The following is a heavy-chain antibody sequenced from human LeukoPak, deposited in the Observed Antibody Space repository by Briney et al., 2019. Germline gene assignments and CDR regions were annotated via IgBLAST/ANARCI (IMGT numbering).Heavy chain of an antibody. D-gene: IGHD1-26*01. Sequence: ASVKVSCKASGYTFTSYGISWVRQAPGQGLEWMGWISAYNGNTNYAQKLQGRVTMTTDTSTSTAYMELSSLRSEDTAVYYCTRGVYSGSYTPWGQGTLVTVSS. CDR2: ISAYNGNT. J-gene: IGHJ5*02. V-gene: IGHV1-18*01. CDR3: TRGVYSGSYTP. CDR1: GYTFTSYG.